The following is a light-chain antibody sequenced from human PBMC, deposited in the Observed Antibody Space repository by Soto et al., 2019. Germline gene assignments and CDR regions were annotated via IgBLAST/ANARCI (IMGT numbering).Light chain of an antibody. J-gene: IGKJ3*01. CDR2: AAS. Sequence: DIQMTQSPSSLSASAGDRVTITCRASQSISSYLNWYQQKPGEAPKLLIYAASSLQSGGPSRFSGSGSGTDFTLTISSLQPEDFATYYCQQSYRTPPSFGPGTKVDIK. V-gene: IGKV1-39*01. CDR1: QSISSY. CDR3: QQSYRTPPS.